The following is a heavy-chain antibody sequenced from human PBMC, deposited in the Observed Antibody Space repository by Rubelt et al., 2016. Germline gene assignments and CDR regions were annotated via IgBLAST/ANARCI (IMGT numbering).Heavy chain of an antibody. CDR3: ARAPQVYCSYGLEV. J-gene: IGHJ6*02. CDR2: IRQDGNEK. CDR1: GFIFSTYW. V-gene: IGHV3-7*03. Sequence: GGSLRLSCSASGFIFSTYWMTWVRQAPGKGLEWVANIRQDGNEKYYVDSVKGRFTISRDNAKNSLFLQMSSLRAEDTAVYYCARAPQVYCSYGLEVWGQGTTVTVSS. D-gene: IGHD5/OR15-5a*01.